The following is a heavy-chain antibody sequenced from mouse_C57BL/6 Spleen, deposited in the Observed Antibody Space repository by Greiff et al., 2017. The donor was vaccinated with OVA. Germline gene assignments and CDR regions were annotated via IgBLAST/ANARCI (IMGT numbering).Heavy chain of an antibody. CDR3: ARNYYFDY. Sequence: VQLKESGPELVKPGASVKISCKASGYAFSSSWMNWVKQRPGKGLEWIGRIYPGDGDTNYNGKFKGKATLTADKSSSTAYMQLSSLTSEDSAVYFCARNYYFDYWGQGTTLTVSS. V-gene: IGHV1-82*01. CDR2: IYPGDGDT. J-gene: IGHJ2*01. CDR1: GYAFSSSW.